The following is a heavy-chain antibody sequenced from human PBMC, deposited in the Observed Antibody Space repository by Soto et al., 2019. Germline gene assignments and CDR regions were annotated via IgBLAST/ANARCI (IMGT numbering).Heavy chain of an antibody. CDR1: GGSISSSHW. D-gene: IGHD3-3*01. CDR2: IYHSGGT. V-gene: IGHV4-4*02. J-gene: IGHJ4*02. CDR3: ARADFWSGYFAF. Sequence: QVQLQESGPGLVKPSGTLSLSCDVSGGSISSSHWWSWVRQSPGKGLEWIGEIYHSGGTNYNPSLKRRVTISVDKSKNQFALKLTSVTAADTAVYYCARADFWSGYFAFWGQGTLVTVSS.